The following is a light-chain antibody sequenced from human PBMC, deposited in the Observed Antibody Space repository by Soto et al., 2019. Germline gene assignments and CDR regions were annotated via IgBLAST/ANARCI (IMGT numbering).Light chain of an antibody. V-gene: IGLV2-11*01. CDR3: SSYTTTSTVV. Sequence: QSALTQPRSVSGSPGQTVTISCTGTSSDVGEYNYVSWYQKYPGKAPKVMIYDVIKRPSGVPERFSGAKSGNTASLTISGLQGEDEADYYCSSYTTTSTVVFGGGTKVTVL. CDR2: DVI. J-gene: IGLJ3*02. CDR1: SSDVGEYNY.